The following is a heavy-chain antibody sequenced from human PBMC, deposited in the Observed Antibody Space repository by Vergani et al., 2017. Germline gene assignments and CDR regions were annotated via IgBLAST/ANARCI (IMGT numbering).Heavy chain of an antibody. Sequence: VQLVESGGGVVQPGRSLRLSCAASGFTFSSYGMHWVRQAPGKGLEWVSGISWNSGSIGYADSVKGRFTISRDNAKNSLYLQMNSLRAEDTAIYYCAKYSAVSSYYDISGYTSDSWGQGTLVTVSS. V-gene: IGHV3-9*01. CDR1: GFTFSSYG. J-gene: IGHJ4*02. D-gene: IGHD3-22*01. CDR2: ISWNSGSI. CDR3: AKYSAVSSYYDISGYTSDS.